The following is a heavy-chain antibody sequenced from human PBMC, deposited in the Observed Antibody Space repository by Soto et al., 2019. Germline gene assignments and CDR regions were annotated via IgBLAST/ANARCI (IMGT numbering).Heavy chain of an antibody. CDR1: GGSISSGGYY. Sequence: QVQLQESGPGLVKPSQTLSLTCTVSGGSISSGGYYWSWIRQHPGKGLEWIGDIYYSGRTYYNPSLKSRVTISVDTSKNQFSLKLSSVSAADTAGYYCARALWVPHDSDSSGYYYFDYWGQGTLVTVSS. V-gene: IGHV4-31*03. CDR3: ARALWVPHDSDSSGYYYFDY. D-gene: IGHD3-22*01. CDR2: IYYSGRT. J-gene: IGHJ4*02.